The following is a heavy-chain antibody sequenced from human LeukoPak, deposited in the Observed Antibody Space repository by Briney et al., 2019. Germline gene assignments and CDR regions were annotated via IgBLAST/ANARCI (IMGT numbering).Heavy chain of an antibody. Sequence: GESLKISCQGPGYTFTSNWIGWVRQLPGKGLDWMGIIYPGDSDTRYSPSFRGQVTISADKSISTAYLQWSSLKASDTAMYYCARAPSYYYGSGSYIWGQGKMVTVSS. D-gene: IGHD3-10*01. CDR3: ARAPSYYYGSGSYI. V-gene: IGHV5-51*01. CDR1: GYTFTSNW. CDR2: IYPGDSDT. J-gene: IGHJ3*02.